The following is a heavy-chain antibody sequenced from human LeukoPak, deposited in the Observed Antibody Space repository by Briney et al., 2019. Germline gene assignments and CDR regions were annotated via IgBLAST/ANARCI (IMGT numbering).Heavy chain of an antibody. Sequence: GASVKVSCKASGYTFTSYGISWVRQAPGQGLEWMGWISAYNGNTNYAQKLQGRVTMTRDTSTSTVYMELSSLRSEDTAVYYCAREGDSSGWYAIDYWGQGTLVTVSS. CDR1: GYTFTSYG. V-gene: IGHV1-18*01. CDR2: ISAYNGNT. D-gene: IGHD6-19*01. J-gene: IGHJ4*02. CDR3: AREGDSSGWYAIDY.